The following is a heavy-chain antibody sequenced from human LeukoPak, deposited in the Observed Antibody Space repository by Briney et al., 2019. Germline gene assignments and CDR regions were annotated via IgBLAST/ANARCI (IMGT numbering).Heavy chain of an antibody. CDR3: ARVREYYYDSSGYYLDSFDI. CDR2: VYYTGST. Sequence: SETLSLTCTVSGGSISNYCWSWIRQPPGKGLEWIGCVYYTGSTNYNPSLKSRVTLSVDTSKNQFSLKLSSVTAADTAVYYCARVREYYYDSSGYYLDSFDIWGQGTMVTVSS. J-gene: IGHJ3*02. CDR1: GGSISNYC. D-gene: IGHD3-22*01. V-gene: IGHV4-59*01.